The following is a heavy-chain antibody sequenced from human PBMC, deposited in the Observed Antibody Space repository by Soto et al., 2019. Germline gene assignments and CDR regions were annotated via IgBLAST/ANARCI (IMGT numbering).Heavy chain of an antibody. V-gene: IGHV3-23*01. CDR2: ISAGGGGT. Sequence: EVQLLESGGGLVQPGGSLRLSCAASGFTFSSCAMSWVRQAPGNGLEWVSAISAGGGGTYYADSVKGRFTISRDTSNNALYLQMNSLGAEDTALYYCAKERVGTLIEPDYWGQGTLVTVSS. CDR3: AKERVGTLIEPDY. J-gene: IGHJ4*02. D-gene: IGHD3-22*01. CDR1: GFTFSSCA.